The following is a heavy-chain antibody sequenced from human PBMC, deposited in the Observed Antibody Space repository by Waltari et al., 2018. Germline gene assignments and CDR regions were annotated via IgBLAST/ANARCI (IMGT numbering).Heavy chain of an antibody. CDR2: IYSGGST. V-gene: IGHV3-53*01. CDR3: ARDPGPNGPYDAFDI. Sequence: EVQLVESGGGLIQPGGSLRLSCAASGFTVSSNYMSWVRQAPGKGLEWVSVIYSGGSTYYADSGKGRFTISRDNSKNTLYLQMNSLRAEDTAVYYCARDPGPNGPYDAFDIWGQGTMVTVSS. D-gene: IGHD2-8*01. CDR1: GFTVSSNY. J-gene: IGHJ3*02.